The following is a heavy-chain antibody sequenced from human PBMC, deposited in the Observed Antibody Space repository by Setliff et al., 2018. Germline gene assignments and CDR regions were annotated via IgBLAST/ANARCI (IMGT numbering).Heavy chain of an antibody. D-gene: IGHD3-22*01. CDR1: GFAFGDYA. Sequence: HPGGSLRLSCTASGFAFGDYAMSWVRQAPGKGLEWVGFIRSKAYGGTTEYAASVKGRFTISRDDSKSIAYLQMNSLKTEDTAVYYCTESHDSSGYSAIRLWGQGTMVTVSS. CDR3: TESHDSSGYSAIRL. J-gene: IGHJ3*01. V-gene: IGHV3-49*04. CDR2: IRSKAYGGTT.